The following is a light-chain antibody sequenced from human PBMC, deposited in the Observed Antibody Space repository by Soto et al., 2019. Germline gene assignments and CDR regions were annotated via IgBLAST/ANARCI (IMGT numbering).Light chain of an antibody. V-gene: IGKV3-11*01. CDR3: QQRSDLLT. Sequence: EIVLTQSPATLSLSPGERATISCRASQSVRSYLAWYQQRPGQAPRLLIYDASTRAADIPARFSRSGSGTDFTLTISSLEPEDFAVYFCQQRSDLLTFGGGTKVEIK. J-gene: IGKJ4*01. CDR1: QSVRSY. CDR2: DAS.